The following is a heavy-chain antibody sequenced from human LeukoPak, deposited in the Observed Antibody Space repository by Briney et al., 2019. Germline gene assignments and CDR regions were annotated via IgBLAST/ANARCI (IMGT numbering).Heavy chain of an antibody. D-gene: IGHD6-6*01. J-gene: IGHJ5*02. Sequence: GASVKVSCKASGYTFTGYYMHWVRQAPGQGLEWMGWINPNSGGTNYAQKFQGRVTMTRDTSISTAYMELRSLRSDDTAVYYCARVSGGDSSSSNWFDPWGQGTLVTVSS. CDR3: ARVSGGDSSSSNWFDP. V-gene: IGHV1-2*02. CDR1: GYTFTGYY. CDR2: INPNSGGT.